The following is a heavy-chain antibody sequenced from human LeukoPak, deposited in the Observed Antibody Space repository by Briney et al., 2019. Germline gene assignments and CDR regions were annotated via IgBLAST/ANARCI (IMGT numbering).Heavy chain of an antibody. J-gene: IGHJ4*02. CDR2: FDPEDGET. D-gene: IGHD6-19*01. CDR3: ARDGLAVAGTEDSLDY. V-gene: IGHV1-24*01. Sequence: ASVKVSCKVSGYTLTELSMHWVRQAPGKGLEWMGGFDPEDGETIYAQKFQGRVTMTEDTSTDTAYMELSSLRSEDTAVYYCARDGLAVAGTEDSLDYWGQGTLVTVSS. CDR1: GYTLTELS.